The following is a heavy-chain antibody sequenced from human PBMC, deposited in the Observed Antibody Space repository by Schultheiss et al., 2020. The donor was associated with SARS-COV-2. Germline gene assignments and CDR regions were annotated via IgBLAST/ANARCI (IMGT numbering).Heavy chain of an antibody. V-gene: IGHV5-51*01. D-gene: IGHD1/OR15-1a*01. CDR2: IYPGDADT. Sequence: GGSLRLSCKGSGYSFPHYWIGWVRQMPGKGLECMGIIYPGDADTRYSPSFQGQGTISADKSISTAYLQWSSLKASDTAMYYCARDLGGVINWNNLDYWGQGTLVTVSS. CDR3: ARDLGGVINWNNLDY. J-gene: IGHJ4*02. CDR1: GYSFPHYW.